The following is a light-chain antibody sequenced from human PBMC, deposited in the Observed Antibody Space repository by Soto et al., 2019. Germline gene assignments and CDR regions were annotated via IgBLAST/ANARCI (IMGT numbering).Light chain of an antibody. Sequence: QSALTQPRSVSGSPGQSVTISCTGTSSDVGGYNYVSWYQQHPGKAPTLMIYDVTERPSGVPDRFSGSKSGNTASLTISGLQAEDEADYYCCSYAGSYTYVFGTGTKLTVL. CDR2: DVT. J-gene: IGLJ1*01. CDR3: CSYAGSYTYV. V-gene: IGLV2-11*01. CDR1: SSDVGGYNY.